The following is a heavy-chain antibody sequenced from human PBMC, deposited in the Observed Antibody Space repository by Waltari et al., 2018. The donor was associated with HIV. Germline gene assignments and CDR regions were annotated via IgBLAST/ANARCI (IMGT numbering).Heavy chain of an antibody. CDR1: GGSITSYY. V-gene: IGHV4-59*01. CDR2: IYYSGRT. D-gene: IGHD2-15*01. Sequence: VELQESGPGLVKPSETLSLTCTVSGGSITSYYWSWIRQSPGLGLEWIGHIYYSGRTTYNPSLKGRVIMSLDTSKNHSALNRRSLSAADTAVYYCARDWVVAAAEGFDPWGQGILVTVSS. CDR3: ARDWVVAAAEGFDP. J-gene: IGHJ5*02.